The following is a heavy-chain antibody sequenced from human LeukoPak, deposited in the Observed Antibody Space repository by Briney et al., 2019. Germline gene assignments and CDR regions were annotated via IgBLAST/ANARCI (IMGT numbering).Heavy chain of an antibody. D-gene: IGHD6-13*01. CDR2: INYSGST. Sequence: SETLSLTCAVYGGSFSGYYWSWIRQPPGKGLEWIGEINYSGSTNYNPSLKSRVIMSVDTSKNQFSLRLSSVTAADTAVYYCARGAPGLVDGNSWSLYSFDYWGQGTLVTVSS. CDR1: GGSFSGYY. V-gene: IGHV4-34*01. CDR3: ARGAPGLVDGNSWSLYSFDY. J-gene: IGHJ4*02.